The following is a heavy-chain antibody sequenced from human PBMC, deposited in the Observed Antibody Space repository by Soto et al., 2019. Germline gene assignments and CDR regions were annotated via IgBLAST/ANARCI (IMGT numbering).Heavy chain of an antibody. CDR3: ARSFNDILTGPEGMDV. CDR2: IGTAGDP. V-gene: IGHV3-13*05. Sequence: PGGSLRLSCAASGFTFSSYDMHWVRQATGKGLEWVSAIGTAGDPYYPGSVKGRFTISRENAKNSLYLQMNSLRAGDTAVYYCARSFNDILTGPEGMDVWGQGTTVTVSS. D-gene: IGHD3-9*01. J-gene: IGHJ6*02. CDR1: GFTFSSYD.